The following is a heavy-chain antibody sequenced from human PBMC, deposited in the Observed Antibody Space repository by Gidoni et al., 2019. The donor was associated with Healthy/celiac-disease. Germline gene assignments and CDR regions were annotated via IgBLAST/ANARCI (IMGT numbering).Heavy chain of an antibody. D-gene: IGHD2-15*01. CDR2: ISYDGSNK. J-gene: IGHJ4*02. CDR3: AKAGYCSGGSCYPFDY. V-gene: IGHV3-30*18. Sequence: QVQLVESGGGLVQPGRSLRLSCAPSPFTFSRYGMHWVRQAPGKGLEWVAVISYDGSNKDYADSVKGRFTISRDNYKNTLYLQMNSLRAEDTAVYDCAKAGYCSGGSCYPFDYWGQGTLVTVSS. CDR1: PFTFSRYG.